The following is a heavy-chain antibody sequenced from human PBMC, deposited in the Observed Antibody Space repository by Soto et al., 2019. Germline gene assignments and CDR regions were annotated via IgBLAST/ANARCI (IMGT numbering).Heavy chain of an antibody. D-gene: IGHD3-3*01. J-gene: IGHJ6*02. V-gene: IGHV1-18*01. CDR2: ISAYNGNT. Sequence: ASVKVSCKASGYTFTSYGISWVRQAPGQGLEWMGWISAYNGNTNYAQKLQGRVTMTTDTSTSTAYMELRSLRSDDTAVYYCARVDSGEGLDFWSGYSKYYYYGMDVWGQGTTVTVSS. CDR3: ARVDSGEGLDFWSGYSKYYYYGMDV. CDR1: GYTFTSYG.